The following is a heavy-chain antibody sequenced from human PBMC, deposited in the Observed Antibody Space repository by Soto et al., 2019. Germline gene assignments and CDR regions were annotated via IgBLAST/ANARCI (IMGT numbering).Heavy chain of an antibody. CDR3: ARAQRVVAEPGGAFDY. CDR1: GYTFTSYG. J-gene: IGHJ4*02. V-gene: IGHV1-18*04. CDR2: ISADNGNT. D-gene: IGHD2-15*01. Sequence: QVQLVQSGAEVKKPGASVKVSCKASGYTFTSYGISWVRQAPGQGLEWMGWISADNGNTNYAQKLQGRVTITADESTSTAYMELSSLRSEDTAVYYCARAQRVVAEPGGAFDYWGQGTLVTVSS.